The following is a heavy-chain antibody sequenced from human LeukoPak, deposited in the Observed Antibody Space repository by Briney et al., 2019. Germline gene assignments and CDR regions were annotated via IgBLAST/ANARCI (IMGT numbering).Heavy chain of an antibody. V-gene: IGHV4-59*01. CDR3: ARGRSGSSSWSRAYNWFDP. CDR1: AGSISSYY. D-gene: IGHD6-13*01. J-gene: IGHJ5*02. Sequence: PSETLSLTCTVSAGSISSYYWSWIRQPPGKWLEWNGYIYYSGSTNYNPSLKSRVTISVDTSKNQLSLKLSSVTAADTAVYYCARGRSGSSSWSRAYNWFDPWGQGTLVTVSS. CDR2: IYYSGST.